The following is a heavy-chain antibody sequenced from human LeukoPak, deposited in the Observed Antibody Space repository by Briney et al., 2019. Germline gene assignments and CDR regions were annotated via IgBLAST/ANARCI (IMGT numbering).Heavy chain of an antibody. CDR3: AKAFGGEPRAYFDY. Sequence: GGSLRLSCAASGFTFSSYAMSWVRQAPGKGLEWVSAISGSGGSTYYADSVKGRFTISRDNSKNTLYLQMNSLRAEDMAVYYCAKAFGGEPRAYFDYWGQGTLVTVSS. CDR1: GFTFSSYA. D-gene: IGHD3-10*01. J-gene: IGHJ4*02. CDR2: ISGSGGST. V-gene: IGHV3-23*01.